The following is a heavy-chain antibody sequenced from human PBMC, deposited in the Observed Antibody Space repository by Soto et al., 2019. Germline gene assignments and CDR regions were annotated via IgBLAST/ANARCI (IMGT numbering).Heavy chain of an antibody. V-gene: IGHV4-30-2*01. J-gene: IGHJ6*02. CDR1: GGSIISGGYS. CDR2: IYDSRTT. D-gene: IGHD4-17*01. Sequence: QLQLQESGSGLVKPSQTLSLTCAVSGGSIISGGYSWTWIRQPPGKGLEWIGYIYDSRTTYYNPSLKSRVTISVDRSKNQFSLKLSSVTAADTAVYYCARAHYGDYGYGMDVWGQGTTVTVSS. CDR3: ARAHYGDYGYGMDV.